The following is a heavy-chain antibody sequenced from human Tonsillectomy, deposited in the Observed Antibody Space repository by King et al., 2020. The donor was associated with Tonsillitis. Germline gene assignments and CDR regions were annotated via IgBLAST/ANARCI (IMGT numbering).Heavy chain of an antibody. CDR3: SAMVAYDGLLLGDY. CDR2: IKSKNYGGTI. V-gene: IGHV3-15*01. J-gene: IGHJ4*02. D-gene: IGHD3-9*01. Sequence: VQLVESGGGLVKPGGSLRLSCTASGFRFSTAWMTWVRQAPGKGLEWAGRIKSKNYGGTIDYAAPVKDRFTISRDDSETTLYREMSTVKTEDTAVYYCSAMVAYDGLLLGDYWGQGTMVTVSS. CDR1: GFRFSTAW.